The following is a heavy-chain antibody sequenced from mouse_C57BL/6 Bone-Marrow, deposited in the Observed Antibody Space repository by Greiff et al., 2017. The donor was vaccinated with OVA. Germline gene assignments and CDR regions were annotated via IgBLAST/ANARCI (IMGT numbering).Heavy chain of an antibody. Sequence: EVKLVESGAELVRPGASVKLSCTASGFNIKDDYMHWVKQRPEQGLEWIGWIDPENGDTEYASKFQGKATITADTSSNTAYLQLSSLTSEDTAVYYCTTWLLRWGQGTLVTVSA. J-gene: IGHJ3*01. CDR1: GFNIKDDY. V-gene: IGHV14-4*01. D-gene: IGHD2-3*01. CDR2: IDPENGDT. CDR3: TTWLLR.